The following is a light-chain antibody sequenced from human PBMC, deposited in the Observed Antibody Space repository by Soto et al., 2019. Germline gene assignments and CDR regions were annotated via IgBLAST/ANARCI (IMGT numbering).Light chain of an antibody. CDR2: EVS. V-gene: IGLV2-14*01. J-gene: IGLJ3*02. Sequence: QSALTQPASVSGSPGQSITISCTGTSSDVGGYNFVSWYQQYPGKAPKLMISEVSNRPSGVSIRFSGSKSGNTASLTISGLQAEDEADYYCSSYSSSTTSVFGGGTKLTVL. CDR3: SSYSSSTTSV. CDR1: SSDVGGYNF.